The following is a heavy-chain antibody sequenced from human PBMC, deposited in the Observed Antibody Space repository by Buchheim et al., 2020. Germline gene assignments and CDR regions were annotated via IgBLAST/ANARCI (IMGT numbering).Heavy chain of an antibody. J-gene: IGHJ6*02. CDR1: GGSFNGYY. CDR2: INHSGST. V-gene: IGHV4-34*01. D-gene: IGHD3-9*01. Sequence: QVQLQQWGAGLLKPSETLSLTCAVYGGSFNGYYWSWIRQPPGKGLEWIGEINHSGSTNYNPSLKSRVTISVDTSKNQFSLKLSSVTAADTAVYYCARAAISGMDVWGQGTT. CDR3: ARAAISGMDV.